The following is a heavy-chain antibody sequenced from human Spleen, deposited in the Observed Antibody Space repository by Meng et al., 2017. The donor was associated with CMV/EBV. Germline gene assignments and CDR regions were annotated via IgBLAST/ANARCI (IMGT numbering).Heavy chain of an antibody. CDR1: GFTFSDYY. D-gene: IGHD3-3*01. V-gene: IGHV3-11*01. CDR3: ARVSATIFGVAYRDYYYGMDV. Sequence: SLKISCAASGFTFSDYYMSWIRQAPGKGLEWFSYITGSGTTIYYADSVKGRFTISRDNSKNTLYLQMKSLRAEDTAVYYCARVSATIFGVAYRDYYYGMDVWGQGTTVTVSS. CDR2: ITGSGTTI. J-gene: IGHJ6*02.